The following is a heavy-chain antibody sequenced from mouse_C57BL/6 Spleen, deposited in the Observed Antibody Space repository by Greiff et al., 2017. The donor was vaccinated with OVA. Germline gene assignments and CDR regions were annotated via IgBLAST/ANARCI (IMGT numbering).Heavy chain of an antibody. J-gene: IGHJ3*01. D-gene: IGHD2-3*01. CDR1: GYTFPSYG. Sequence: QVQLQQSGAELARPGASVRLSCTASGYTFPSYGIRWVQQRTGQGLEWIGELYPRSGTTYYNEQFKGKATLTADKSSSTAYMELRSLTSEDSAVYFCARFYAFAYWGQGTLVTVSA. CDR2: LYPRSGTT. V-gene: IGHV1-81*01. CDR3: ARFYAFAY.